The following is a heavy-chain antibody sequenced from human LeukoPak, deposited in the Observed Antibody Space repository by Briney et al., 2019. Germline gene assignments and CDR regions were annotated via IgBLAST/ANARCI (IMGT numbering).Heavy chain of an antibody. CDR1: GFTFSSYG. CDR3: AKDWNRGYCTNGVCYNPDAFDI. Sequence: GGSLRLSCAASGFTFSSYGMHWVRQTPGKGLEWVAVIWYDGSNKYYADSVKGRFTISRDNSKNTLYLQMNSLRAEDTAVYYCAKDWNRGYCTNGVCYNPDAFDIWGQGTMVTVSS. CDR2: IWYDGSNK. D-gene: IGHD2-8*01. V-gene: IGHV3-33*06. J-gene: IGHJ3*02.